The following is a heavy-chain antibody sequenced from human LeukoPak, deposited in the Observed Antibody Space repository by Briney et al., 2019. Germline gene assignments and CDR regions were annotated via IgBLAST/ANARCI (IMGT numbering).Heavy chain of an antibody. D-gene: IGHD5-24*01. V-gene: IGHV4-59*12. CDR3: ARVRGATIDIFDY. CDR2: IYYSGST. J-gene: IGHJ4*02. CDR1: GGSISSYY. Sequence: PSETLSLTCTVSGGSISSYYWSWIRQPPGKGLEWIGYIYYSGSTNYNPSLKSRVTIPVDTSKNQFSLKLSSVTAADTAVYYCARVRGATIDIFDYWGQGTLVTVSS.